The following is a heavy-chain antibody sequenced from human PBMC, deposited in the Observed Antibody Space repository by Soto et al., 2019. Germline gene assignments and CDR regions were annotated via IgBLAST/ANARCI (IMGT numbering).Heavy chain of an antibody. CDR1: GFTFSSYG. V-gene: IGHV3-30*18. J-gene: IGHJ4*02. CDR2: ISYDGSNK. Sequence: GSLRLSCAASGFTFSSYGMHWVRQAPGKGLEWVAVISYDGSNKYYADSVKGRFTISRDNSKNTLYLQMNSPRAEDTAVYYCAKDRYIVGATRTFDYWGQGTLVTVSS. CDR3: AKDRYIVGATRTFDY. D-gene: IGHD1-26*01.